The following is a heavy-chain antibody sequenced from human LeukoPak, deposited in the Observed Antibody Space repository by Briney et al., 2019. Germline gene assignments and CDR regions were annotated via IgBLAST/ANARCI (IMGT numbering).Heavy chain of an antibody. V-gene: IGHV3-30-3*01. CDR3: ARATHLQYFDY. CDR2: ISYDGSNK. Sequence: PGRSLRLSCAASGFTFSSYAMHWVRQAPGKGLEWVAVISYDGSNKYYADSVKGRFTISRDNSKNTLYLQMNSLRAEDTAVYYCARATHLQYFDYWGQGTLVTVSS. CDR1: GFTFSSYA. J-gene: IGHJ4*02.